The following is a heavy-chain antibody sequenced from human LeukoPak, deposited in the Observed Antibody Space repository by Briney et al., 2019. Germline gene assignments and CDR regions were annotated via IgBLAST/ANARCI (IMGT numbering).Heavy chain of an antibody. CDR2: INHSGST. J-gene: IGHJ6*02. V-gene: IGHV4-34*01. CDR1: GGSFSGYY. Sequence: SETLSLTCAVYGGSFSGYYWSWIRQPPGKGLEWIGEINHSGSTNYNPSLKSRVTISVDTSKNQFSLKLSSVTAADTAVYYCARGLYDYVYGMDVWGQGTTVTVSS. D-gene: IGHD3-16*01. CDR3: ARGLYDYVYGMDV.